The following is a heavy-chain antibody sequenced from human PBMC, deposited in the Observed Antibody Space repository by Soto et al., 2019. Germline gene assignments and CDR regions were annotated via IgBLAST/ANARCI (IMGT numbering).Heavy chain of an antibody. CDR2: IYSGGST. Sequence: PGGSLRLSCAASGFTFSSYAMSWVRQAPGKGLEWVSVIYSGGSTYYADSVKGRFTISRDNSKNTLYLQMNSLRAEDTAVYYCARGTSSGYYDFDYWGQGTLVTVSS. V-gene: IGHV3-53*01. D-gene: IGHD3-22*01. J-gene: IGHJ4*02. CDR3: ARGTSSGYYDFDY. CDR1: GFTFSSYA.